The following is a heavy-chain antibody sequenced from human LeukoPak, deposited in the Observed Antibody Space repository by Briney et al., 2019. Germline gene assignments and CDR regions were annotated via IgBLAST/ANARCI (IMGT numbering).Heavy chain of an antibody. D-gene: IGHD5-12*01. Sequence: PGGSLRLSCAASGFTVSSNYMSWVRQAPGKGLEWVSVIYSGGSTYYADSVKGRFTISRDNSKNTLYLQMNSLRAEDTAVYYCARASSWATPYYFDYWGQGTLVTVSS. CDR3: ARASSWATPYYFDY. CDR1: GFTVSSNY. V-gene: IGHV3-66*01. J-gene: IGHJ4*02. CDR2: IYSGGST.